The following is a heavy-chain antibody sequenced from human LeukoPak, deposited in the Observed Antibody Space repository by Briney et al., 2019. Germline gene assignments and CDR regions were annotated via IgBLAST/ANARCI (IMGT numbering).Heavy chain of an antibody. CDR1: GYTFTSYG. V-gene: IGHV1-18*01. D-gene: IGHD3-22*01. CDR2: ISAYNGNT. Sequence: ASVKVSCKASGYTFTSYGISWVRQAPGQGLEWMGWISAYNGNTNYAQKLQGRVTMTTDTSTSTAYMELRSLRSDDTAVYYCARDPTPDYYYDSSGEGGWFDPWGQGTLVTVSS. CDR3: ARDPTPDYYYDSSGEGGWFDP. J-gene: IGHJ5*02.